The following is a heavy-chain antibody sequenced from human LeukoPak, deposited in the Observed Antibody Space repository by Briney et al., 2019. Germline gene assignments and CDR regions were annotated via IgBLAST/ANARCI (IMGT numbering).Heavy chain of an antibody. D-gene: IGHD2-8*01. CDR1: GYTFTDYF. J-gene: IGHJ6*02. CDR2: INLHTGGA. CDR3: ARDFLGRTNGGSNYFGMDV. Sequence: ASVKVSCKASGYTFTDYFLHWVRQAPGQGLEWMGCINLHTGGAHYAQKFQDWVSLTRDTSIDTAFMELSSLRSDATAIYYCARDFLGRTNGGSNYFGMDVWGQGTTVTVSS. V-gene: IGHV1-2*04.